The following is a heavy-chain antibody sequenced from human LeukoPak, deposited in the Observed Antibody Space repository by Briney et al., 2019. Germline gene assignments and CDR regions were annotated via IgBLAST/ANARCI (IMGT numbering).Heavy chain of an antibody. J-gene: IGHJ4*02. Sequence: SETLSLTCTVSGGSISSSSYYWGWIRQPPGKGLEWNGSIYYSGSTYYNPSLKSRVTISVDTSKNHFSLKLSSVTAADTAVYYCARTYDILTGYLYWGQGTLVTVSS. V-gene: IGHV4-39*07. CDR3: ARTYDILTGYLY. D-gene: IGHD3-9*01. CDR1: GGSISSSSYY. CDR2: IYYSGST.